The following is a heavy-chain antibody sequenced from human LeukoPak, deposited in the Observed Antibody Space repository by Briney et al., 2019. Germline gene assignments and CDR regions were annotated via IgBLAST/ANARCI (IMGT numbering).Heavy chain of an antibody. CDR3: ARKRRKGWFDP. CDR2: INHSGST. Sequence: SETLSLTCTVSGGSISSYYWSWIRQPPGKGLEWIGEINHSGSTNYNPSLKSRVTISVDTSKNQFSLKLSSVTAADTAVYYCARKRRKGWFDPWGQGTLVTVSS. J-gene: IGHJ5*02. CDR1: GGSISSYY. V-gene: IGHV4-34*01.